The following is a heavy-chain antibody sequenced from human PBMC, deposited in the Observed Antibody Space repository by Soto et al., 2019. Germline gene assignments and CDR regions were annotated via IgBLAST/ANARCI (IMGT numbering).Heavy chain of an antibody. CDR1: GYTFNGQY. D-gene: IGHD1-26*01. CDR2: INPNSGGT. J-gene: IGHJ3*02. V-gene: IGHV1-2*02. CDR3: ARVRSGSYFFAFDI. Sequence: QVQLVQSGAEVKKPGASMKVSCKASGYTFNGQYIHWVRQAPGHGLEWMGWINPNSGGTIYAQKFQDRVTMTRDSSISTAYMELRSLRSDETAVYYCARVRSGSYFFAFDIWGQGTMVNVSS.